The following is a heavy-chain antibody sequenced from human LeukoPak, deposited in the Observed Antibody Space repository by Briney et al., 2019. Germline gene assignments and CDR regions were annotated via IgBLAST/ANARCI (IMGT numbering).Heavy chain of an antibody. CDR3: ARVGVNGGLRHYMDV. Sequence: PGGSLRLSCAASGFTFSSYWMCWVRQGPGKGREWLANIGQDGTETHHVDSVKGRFTISRDNARNALHLQMNSLKAEDTAVYSCARVGVNGGLRHYMDVWGKGTTVTVSS. CDR2: IGQDGTET. J-gene: IGHJ6*03. D-gene: IGHD7-27*01. V-gene: IGHV3-7*01. CDR1: GFTFSSYW.